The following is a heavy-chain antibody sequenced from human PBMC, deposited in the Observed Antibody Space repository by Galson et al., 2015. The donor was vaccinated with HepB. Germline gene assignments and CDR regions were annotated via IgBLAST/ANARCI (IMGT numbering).Heavy chain of an antibody. CDR1: GFTFTDYY. J-gene: IGHJ4*02. V-gene: IGHV3-11*06. CDR3: ARAGVVDY. CDR2: ISSSRSYT. Sequence: SLRLSCAASGFTFTDYYMSWIRQAPGKGLEWVSSISSSRSYTNYADSVKGRFTISRDNGKNSLYLQMNSLRAEDTAVYYCARAGVVDYWGQGTLVTVSS. D-gene: IGHD2-8*01.